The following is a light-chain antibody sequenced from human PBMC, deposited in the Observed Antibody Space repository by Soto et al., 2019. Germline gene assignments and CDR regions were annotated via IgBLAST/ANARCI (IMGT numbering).Light chain of an antibody. CDR3: QQYNTWPPYT. CDR1: QSVSSN. J-gene: IGKJ2*01. V-gene: IGKV3-15*01. Sequence: EIVMTQSPATLSVSPGERATLSCRASQSVSSNLAWYQQKPGQAPRLLIYGASTRAPGIPARFSGSRSGTEFTLTINSPLSEAVGVYYCQQYNTWPPYTFGQRTKLEIK. CDR2: GAS.